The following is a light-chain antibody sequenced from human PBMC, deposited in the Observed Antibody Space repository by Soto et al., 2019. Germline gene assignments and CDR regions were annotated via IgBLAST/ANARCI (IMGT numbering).Light chain of an antibody. Sequence: EIVVTLNTATLSVSPGERATLSCRATETISTNLAWFQRKPGHPPRLLIYGSSTRATGVPDRFSGSGSGTEFTLIISSLQSEDVALYYCQPYSHRPPAITFRQGTRWRL. CDR3: QPYSHRPPAIT. J-gene: IGKJ5*01. CDR1: ETISTN. CDR2: GSS. V-gene: IGKV3-15*01.